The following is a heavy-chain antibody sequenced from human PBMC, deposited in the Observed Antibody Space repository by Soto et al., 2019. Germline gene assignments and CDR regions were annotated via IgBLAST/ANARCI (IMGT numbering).Heavy chain of an antibody. V-gene: IGHV4-61*01. Sequence: PSETLSLTCTVSGGSVSNDNFYWSWIRQPPGKGLEWIGYVHSSGITNYNPSLKRRVTISVDTSRNQFSLRLSSVTAADTAVYYCARGLTMGQLPSHFYHWGQGTLVTV. CDR2: VHSSGIT. CDR3: ARGLTMGQLPSHFYH. J-gene: IGHJ5*02. CDR1: GGSVSNDNFY. D-gene: IGHD3-16*01.